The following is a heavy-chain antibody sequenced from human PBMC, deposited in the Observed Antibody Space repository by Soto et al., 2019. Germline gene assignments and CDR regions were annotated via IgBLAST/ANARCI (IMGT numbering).Heavy chain of an antibody. Sequence: ASVKVSCKASGYTFTSYGISWVRQAPGQGLEWMGWISAYNGNTNYAQKLQGRVTMTTDTSTSTAYMELRSLRSDDTAVYYCARMGSDDSSGYYYTFSYYFDYWGQGTPVTVSS. V-gene: IGHV1-18*01. J-gene: IGHJ4*02. D-gene: IGHD3-22*01. CDR3: ARMGSDDSSGYYYTFSYYFDY. CDR1: GYTFTSYG. CDR2: ISAYNGNT.